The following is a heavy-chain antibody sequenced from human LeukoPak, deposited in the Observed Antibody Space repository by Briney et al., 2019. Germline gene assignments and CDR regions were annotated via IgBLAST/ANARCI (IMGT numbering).Heavy chain of an antibody. CDR2: ISSSSSTI. CDR1: GFTFSSYS. CDR3: ARDLMGATTELYY. D-gene: IGHD1-26*01. J-gene: IGHJ4*02. Sequence: GGSLRLSCAASGFTFSSYSMNWVRQAPGKGLEWVSYISSSSSTIYYADSVKGRFTISRDNAKNSLYLQMNSLRAEDTAVYYCARDLMGATTELYYWGQGTLVTVSS. V-gene: IGHV3-48*04.